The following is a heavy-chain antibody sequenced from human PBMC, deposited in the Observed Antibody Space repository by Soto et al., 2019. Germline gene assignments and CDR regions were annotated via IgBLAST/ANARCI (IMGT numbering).Heavy chain of an antibody. CDR3: ASPLWTDDYNWGYFDL. Sequence: QVQLVESGGGVVQPGRSLRLSCAASGFTFSSYAMHWVRQAPGKGLEWVAVISYDGSNKYYTDSVKGRFTISRDNYRNTLYLQMNSVRAEDTAVYYCASPLWTDDYNWGYFDLWGRGTLVTVSS. CDR2: ISYDGSNK. J-gene: IGHJ2*01. CDR1: GFTFSSYA. V-gene: IGHV3-30-3*01. D-gene: IGHD4-4*01.